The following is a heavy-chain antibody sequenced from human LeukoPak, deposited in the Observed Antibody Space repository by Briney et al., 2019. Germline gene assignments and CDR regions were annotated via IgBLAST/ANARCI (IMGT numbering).Heavy chain of an antibody. D-gene: IGHD3-22*01. CDR2: ISGSGGST. J-gene: IGHJ4*02. V-gene: IGHV3-23*01. Sequence: GGSLRLSCAASGFTVSSNYMSWVRQAPGKGLEWVSAISGSGGSTYYADSVKGRFTISRDNSKNTLYLQMNSLRAEDTAVYYCASPIVVVTQPSDYWGQGTLVTVSS. CDR1: GFTVSSNY. CDR3: ASPIVVVTQPSDY.